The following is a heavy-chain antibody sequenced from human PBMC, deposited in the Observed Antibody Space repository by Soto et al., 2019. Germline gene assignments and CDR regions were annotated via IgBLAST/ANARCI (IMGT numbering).Heavy chain of an antibody. CDR2: IKEDGSEK. D-gene: IGHD3-16*02. V-gene: IGHV3-7*03. J-gene: IGHJ5*02. CDR1: GFILRNYW. Sequence: GESLRLSCADSGFILRNYWVSWVRQAPGMGLQWVASIKEDGSEKYYVDPVKGRFTISRENAKNSLYLQMNSLRAEDTAVYYCARYRSLDPWGQGILVTVSS. CDR3: ARYRSLDP.